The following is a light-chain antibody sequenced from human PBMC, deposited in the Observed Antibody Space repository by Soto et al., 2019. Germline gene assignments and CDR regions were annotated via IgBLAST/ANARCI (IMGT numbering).Light chain of an antibody. CDR2: EVS. V-gene: IGLV2-14*01. J-gene: IGLJ3*02. CDR3: SSHTSSTTWV. CDR1: SSDVGGYNY. Sequence: QSALTQPASVSGSPGQSITISWTGTSSDVGGYNYVSWYQQHPGKAPKVMIYEVSNRPSGVSNRFSGSKSGNTASLTISGLQAEDEADYYCSSHTSSTTWVFGGGTKLTVL.